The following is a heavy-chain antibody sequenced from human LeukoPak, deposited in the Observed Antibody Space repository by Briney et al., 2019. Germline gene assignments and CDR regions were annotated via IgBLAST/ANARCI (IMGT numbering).Heavy chain of an antibody. CDR1: GFSFNNYR. CDR2: IKQDGSEK. CDR3: AKGSTISRPYYFDY. Sequence: GGSLRLSCVASGFSFNNYRMTWVRQAPGKGLEWVANIKQDGSEKQYVDSVKGRFAISRDNAKKSLYLQINTLRAEDTAVYYCAKGSTISRPYYFDYWGQGTLVTVSS. V-gene: IGHV3-7*03. D-gene: IGHD2/OR15-2a*01. J-gene: IGHJ4*02.